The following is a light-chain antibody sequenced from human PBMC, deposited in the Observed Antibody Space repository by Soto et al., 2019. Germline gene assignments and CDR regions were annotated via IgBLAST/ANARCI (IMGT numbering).Light chain of an antibody. Sequence: QSALTQPASVSGSPGQSITISCSDVGSYGVVSWYQQHPGKVPKLMIYDGTQRPSAVSDRFSGSKSANTASLTISGLQAEDEADCYCSLDAGRNNYVFGTGTKLTVL. V-gene: IGLV2-23*01. CDR3: SLDAGRNNYV. CDR1: DVGSYGV. J-gene: IGLJ1*01. CDR2: DGT.